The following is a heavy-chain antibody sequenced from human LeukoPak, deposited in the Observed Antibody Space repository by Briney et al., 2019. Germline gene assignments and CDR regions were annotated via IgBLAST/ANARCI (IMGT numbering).Heavy chain of an antibody. V-gene: IGHV3-30*18. CDR3: AKTYYDFWSGNSYYFDY. D-gene: IGHD3-3*01. CDR2: ISYDGSNK. J-gene: IGHJ4*02. Sequence: GGSLRLSCAASGFTFSSYGMHWVRQAPGKGLEWVAVISYDGSNKYYADSVKGRFTISRDNSKNTLYLQMNSLRAEDTAVYYCAKTYYDFWSGNSYYFDYWGQGTLVTVSS. CDR1: GFTFSSYG.